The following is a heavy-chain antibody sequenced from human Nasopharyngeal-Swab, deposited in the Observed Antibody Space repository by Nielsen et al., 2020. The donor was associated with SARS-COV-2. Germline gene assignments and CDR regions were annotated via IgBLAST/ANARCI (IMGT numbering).Heavy chain of an antibody. CDR1: GFTFSSYA. J-gene: IGHJ4*02. Sequence: GESLKISCAASGFTFSSYAMHWVRQAPGKGLEWVAVISYDGSNKYYADSVKGRFTISRDNAKNSLYLQMNSLRAEDTAVYYCARARIGDYYDSSGLDYWGQGTLVTVSS. V-gene: IGHV3-30*04. CDR3: ARARIGDYYDSSGLDY. CDR2: ISYDGSNK. D-gene: IGHD3-22*01.